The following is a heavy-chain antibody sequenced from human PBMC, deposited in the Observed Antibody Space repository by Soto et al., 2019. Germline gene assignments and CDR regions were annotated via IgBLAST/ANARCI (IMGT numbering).Heavy chain of an antibody. CDR3: ARVGDTAMVNDWFDP. Sequence: TLSLTFAVSGCSISSGGYSWSWIRQPPGKGLEWIGYIYHSVSTYYNPSLKSRVTISVDRSKNQFSLKLSSGTAADTAVYYCARVGDTAMVNDWFDPWGQGTLVTVSS. CDR1: GCSISSGGYS. D-gene: IGHD5-18*01. J-gene: IGHJ5*02. CDR2: IYHSVST. V-gene: IGHV4-30-2*01.